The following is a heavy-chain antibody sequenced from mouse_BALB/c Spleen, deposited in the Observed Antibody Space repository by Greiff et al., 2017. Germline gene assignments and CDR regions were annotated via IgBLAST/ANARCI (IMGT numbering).Heavy chain of an antibody. J-gene: IGHJ2*01. V-gene: IGHV1S137*01. CDR3: ARQGGNFDY. CDR1: GYTFTDYA. Sequence: VQLVESGAELVRPGVSVKISCKGSGYTFTDYAMHWVKQSHAKSLEWIGVISTYYGDASYNQKFKGKATMTVDKSSSTAYMELARLTSEDSAIYYCARQGGNFDYWGQGTTLTVSS. CDR2: ISTYYGDA.